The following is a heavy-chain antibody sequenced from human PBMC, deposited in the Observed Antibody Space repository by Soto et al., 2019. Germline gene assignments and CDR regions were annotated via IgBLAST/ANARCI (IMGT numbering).Heavy chain of an antibody. J-gene: IGHJ6*02. CDR1: GFIFSSYG. Sequence: EVQLLESGGGLVQPGGSLRLSCAASGFIFSSYGMIWVRQAPGKGLEWVSAISGSGGSTNYADSVMGRFTISRDNSKNTLYLQMNSLRAEDTAVYYCANRDTSMINRYYYGMDVWGQGTTVTVSS. V-gene: IGHV3-23*01. CDR2: ISGSGGST. CDR3: ANRDTSMINRYYYGMDV. D-gene: IGHD5-18*01.